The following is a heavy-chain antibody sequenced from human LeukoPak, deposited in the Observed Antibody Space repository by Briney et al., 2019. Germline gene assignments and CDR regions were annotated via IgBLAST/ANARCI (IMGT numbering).Heavy chain of an antibody. Sequence: PGRSLRLSCAASGFTFSSYGMHWVRQAPGKGLEWVAVISYDGSNKYYADSVKGRFTISRDNSKNTLYLQMNRLSAEDTDVYYCASSPRFGVGGIAVGGQGTTIPVSS. J-gene: IGHJ6*02. D-gene: IGHD3-16*01. CDR2: ISYDGSNK. V-gene: IGHV3-30*03. CDR1: GFTFSSYG. CDR3: ASSPRFGVGGIAV.